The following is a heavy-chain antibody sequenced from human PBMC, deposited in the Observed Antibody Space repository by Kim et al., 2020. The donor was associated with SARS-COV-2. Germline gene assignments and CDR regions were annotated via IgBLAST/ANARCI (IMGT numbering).Heavy chain of an antibody. CDR2: N. CDR3: ARGDSGMPFDY. J-gene: IGHJ4*02. D-gene: IGHD3-10*01. V-gene: IGHV6-1*01. Sequence: NEYAVSVKSRIAFSSDTSKNQFSLQLYSVTPEDTAVYYCARGDSGMPFDYWSQGTLVTVSS.